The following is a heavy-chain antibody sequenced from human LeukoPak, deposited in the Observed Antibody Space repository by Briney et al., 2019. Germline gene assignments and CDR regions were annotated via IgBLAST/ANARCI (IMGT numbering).Heavy chain of an antibody. CDR1: GYTFTSYG. V-gene: IGHV1-18*01. CDR3: ARSRYYYDSSGYTEDAFDI. Sequence: ASVKVSCKASGYTFTSYGISWVRQAPGQGLEWMGWISAYNGNTNYAQKLQGRVTMTTDTSTSTAYMELRSLRSDDTAVYYCARSRYYYDSSGYTEDAFDIWGQGTMVTVS. D-gene: IGHD3-22*01. CDR2: ISAYNGNT. J-gene: IGHJ3*02.